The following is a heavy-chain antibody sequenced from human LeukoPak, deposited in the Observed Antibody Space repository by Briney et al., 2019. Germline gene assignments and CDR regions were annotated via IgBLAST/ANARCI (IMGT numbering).Heavy chain of an antibody. CDR1: GFIFSSYS. Sequence: PGGSLRLSCAASGFIFSSYSMTWVRQAPGKGLAWVADIIEGGDVKYYVDSVKGRFTISRDNTKNSLYLQMTSLRADDTAVYYCARVGKNGWDFDHWGQGTLVTVSS. D-gene: IGHD6-19*01. CDR3: ARVGKNGWDFDH. V-gene: IGHV3-7*01. CDR2: IIEGGDVK. J-gene: IGHJ4*02.